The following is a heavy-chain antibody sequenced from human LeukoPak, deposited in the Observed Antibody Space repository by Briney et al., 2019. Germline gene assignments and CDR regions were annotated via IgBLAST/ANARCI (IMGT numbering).Heavy chain of an antibody. V-gene: IGHV3-21*01. CDR1: GFTFSSYS. CDR2: ISSSSYI. Sequence: GGSLRLSCAASGFTFSSYSVNWVRQAPGKGLEGVPSISSSSYIYYADSVKGRFTISRDNAKNSLYLQMNSLRAEDTAVYYCARGVVPAAIRDWFDPWGQGTLVTVSS. J-gene: IGHJ5*02. CDR3: ARGVVPAAIRDWFDP. D-gene: IGHD2-2*02.